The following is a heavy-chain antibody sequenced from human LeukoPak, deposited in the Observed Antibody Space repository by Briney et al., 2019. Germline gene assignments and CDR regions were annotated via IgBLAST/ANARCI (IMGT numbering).Heavy chain of an antibody. CDR3: AKDLGSWSYYFDY. J-gene: IGHJ4*02. V-gene: IGHV3-23*01. CDR1: GFTFSDHH. D-gene: IGHD6-13*01. CDR2: ISGSGGST. Sequence: GGSLRLSCEGSGFTFSDHHMDWVRQAPGKGLEWVSAISGSGGSTYYADSVKGRFTISRDNSKNTLYLQMNSLRAEDTAVYYCAKDLGSWSYYFDYWGQGTLVTVSS.